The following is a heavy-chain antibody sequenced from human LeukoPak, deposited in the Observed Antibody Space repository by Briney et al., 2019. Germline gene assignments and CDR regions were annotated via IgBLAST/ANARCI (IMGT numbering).Heavy chain of an antibody. D-gene: IGHD5-18*01. CDR1: GFIFNTYA. CDR2: IRSKAYGGTT. CDR3: TRGVDTAMVSPFY. J-gene: IGHJ4*02. Sequence: GSLRLSCAASGFIFNTYAMSWVRQAPGKGLEWVGFIRSKAYGGTTEYAASVKGRFTISRDDSKSIAYLQMNSVKTEDTAVYYCTRGVDTAMVSPFYWGQGTLVTVSS. V-gene: IGHV3-49*04.